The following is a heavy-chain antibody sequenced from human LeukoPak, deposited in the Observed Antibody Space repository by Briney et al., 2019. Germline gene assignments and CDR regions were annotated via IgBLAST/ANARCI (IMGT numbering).Heavy chain of an antibody. V-gene: IGHV4-38-2*01. CDR1: GFSITSGDY. Sequence: PSETLSLTCDVSGFSITSGDYWGWTGQSPGRGLEWIGSISHSGDTCYIPSLRSRVTMSLDTSTNKFSLDLRSVGAADTAVYFCARVGPLAVGTGKRVYSFDYWGQGTLVTVSS. D-gene: IGHD1-1*01. CDR3: ARVGPLAVGTGKRVYSFDY. CDR2: ISHSGDT. J-gene: IGHJ4*02.